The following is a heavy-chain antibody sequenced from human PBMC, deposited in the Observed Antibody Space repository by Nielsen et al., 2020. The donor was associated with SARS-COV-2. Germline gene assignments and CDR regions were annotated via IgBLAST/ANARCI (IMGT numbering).Heavy chain of an antibody. CDR1: GGTFSSYA. D-gene: IGHD3-22*01. V-gene: IGHV1-69*13. Sequence: SVKVSCKASGGTFSSYAISWVRQAPGQGLEWMGGIIPIFGTANYAQKFQGRVTITADESTSTAYMELSSLRSEDTAVYYCARGPGYYDSSGYYIRCWGQGTLVTVSS. CDR3: ARGPGYYDSSGYYIRC. CDR2: IIPIFGTA. J-gene: IGHJ4*02.